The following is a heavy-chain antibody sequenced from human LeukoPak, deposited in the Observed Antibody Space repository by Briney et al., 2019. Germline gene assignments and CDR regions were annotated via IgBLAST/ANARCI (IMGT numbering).Heavy chain of an antibody. CDR2: IYYSGST. CDR3: ARLGSSGYYYSDY. V-gene: IGHV4-39*01. J-gene: IGHJ4*02. CDR1: GGPISSSSYY. D-gene: IGHD3-22*01. Sequence: SETLSLTCTVSGGPISSSSYYWGWIRQPPGKGLEWIGSIYYSGSTYYNPSLKSRVTISVDTSKNQFSLKLSSVTAADTAVYYCARLGSSGYYYSDYWGQGTLVTVSS.